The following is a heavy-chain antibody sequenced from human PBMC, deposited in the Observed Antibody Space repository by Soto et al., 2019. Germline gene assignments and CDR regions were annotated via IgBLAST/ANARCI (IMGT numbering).Heavy chain of an antibody. J-gene: IGHJ5*02. Sequence: PSETLSLTCTVSGGSISSSSYYWGWIRQPPGKGLEWIGSIYYSGSTYYNPSLKSRVTISVDTSKNQFSLKLSSVTAADTAVYYCARQILNPQWLTTDNWFDPWGQGTLVTVSS. CDR3: ARQILNPQWLTTDNWFDP. D-gene: IGHD6-19*01. CDR2: IYYSGST. CDR1: GGSISSSSYY. V-gene: IGHV4-39*01.